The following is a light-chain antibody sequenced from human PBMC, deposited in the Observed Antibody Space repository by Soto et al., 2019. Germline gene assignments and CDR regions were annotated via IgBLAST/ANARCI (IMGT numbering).Light chain of an antibody. CDR1: QSVGSN. CDR2: GAS. Sequence: EIVMTQSPDTLSVSPGERATLSCRASQSVGSNLAWYQQKPGQAPRLLIYGASTRATGIPARFSGSGSGTEFTLTISSLQSEAFAVYYCQQFNSWPPYTFGQGTKLEIK. V-gene: IGKV3-15*01. CDR3: QQFNSWPPYT. J-gene: IGKJ2*01.